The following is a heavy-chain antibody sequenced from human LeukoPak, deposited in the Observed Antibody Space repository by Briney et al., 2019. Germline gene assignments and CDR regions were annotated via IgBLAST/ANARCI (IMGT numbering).Heavy chain of an antibody. J-gene: IGHJ4*02. CDR2: ISSSSTHI. D-gene: IGHD6-6*01. Sequence: GGSLRLSCAASGFTLSSYSMHWVRQAPGKGLEWVSYISSSSTHIYYADSVKGRFTISRDNARNSLYLQMNSLRAEDTAIYYCARSEHSSSSCDYWGQGTLVTVSS. CDR3: ARSEHSSSSCDY. CDR1: GFTLSSYS. V-gene: IGHV3-21*01.